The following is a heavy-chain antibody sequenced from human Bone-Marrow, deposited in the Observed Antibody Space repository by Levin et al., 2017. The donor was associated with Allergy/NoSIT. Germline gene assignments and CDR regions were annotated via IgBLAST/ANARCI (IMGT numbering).Heavy chain of an antibody. CDR2: IWNSGST. D-gene: IGHD3-3*01. V-gene: IGHV4-61*01. Sequence: SETLSLTCPVSGASVSSASYHWSWIRQPPGRGLEWIGLIWNSGSTNYNPSLKSRVTISADTSKNQFSLRLSSVTAADTAVYYCARRIGFGVVFTFDYWGQGILVTVSS. CDR3: ARRIGFGVVFTFDY. CDR1: GASVSSASYH. J-gene: IGHJ4*02.